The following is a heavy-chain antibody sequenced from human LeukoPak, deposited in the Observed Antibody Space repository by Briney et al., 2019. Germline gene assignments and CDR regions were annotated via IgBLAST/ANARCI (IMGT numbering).Heavy chain of an antibody. CDR3: ARQGTTGSWFDP. Sequence: SETLSLTCTVSGGSISSSSYYWGWIRQPPGKGLEWIGSIYYSGSTYYNPSLKSRVTISVDTSKNQFSLKLSSVTAADTAVYYCARQGTTGSWFDPWGQGTLVTVSS. J-gene: IGHJ5*02. D-gene: IGHD1-1*01. CDR1: GGSISSSSYY. V-gene: IGHV4-39*01. CDR2: IYYSGST.